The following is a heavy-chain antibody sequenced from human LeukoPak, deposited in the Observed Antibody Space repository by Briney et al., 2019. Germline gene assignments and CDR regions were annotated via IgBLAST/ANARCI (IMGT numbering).Heavy chain of an antibody. V-gene: IGHV3-23*01. CDR2: ISGSGGST. D-gene: IGHD3-10*01. CDR3: AKVDGSGAFDY. Sequence: GGSLRLSCAASGFTVSSNYMSWVRQAPGKGLEWVSAISGSGGSTCYADSVKGRFTISRDNSKNTLYLQMNSLRAEDTAVYYCAKVDGSGAFDYWGQGTLVTVSS. J-gene: IGHJ4*02. CDR1: GFTVSSNY.